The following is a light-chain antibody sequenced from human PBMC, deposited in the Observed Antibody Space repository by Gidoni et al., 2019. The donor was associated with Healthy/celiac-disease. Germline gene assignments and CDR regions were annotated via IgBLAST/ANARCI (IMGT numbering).Light chain of an antibody. Sequence: QSALTQPRSVSGSPGQSVTISCTGTSSDVGGYNYVSWYQQHPGNAPKLLIYDVSKRPSGVPDRFSGSQSGTTASLTISGLQAEDEADYYCCSYAGSLWVFGGGTKLTVL. CDR1: SSDVGGYNY. CDR3: CSYAGSLWV. V-gene: IGLV2-11*01. CDR2: DVS. J-gene: IGLJ3*02.